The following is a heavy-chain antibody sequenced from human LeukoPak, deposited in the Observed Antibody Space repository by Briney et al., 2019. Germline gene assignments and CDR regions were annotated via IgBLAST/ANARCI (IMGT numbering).Heavy chain of an antibody. V-gene: IGHV1-8*01. CDR1: GYTFTSYD. J-gene: IGHJ6*02. CDR3: ATAATRYYYYGMDV. CDR2: MNPNSGNT. D-gene: IGHD2-15*01. Sequence: ASVKVSCKASGYTFTSYDINWVRQATGQGLEWMGWMNPNSGNTGYAQKFQGRVTMTRNTSISTAYMELSSLRSEDTAVYYCATAATRYYYYGMDVWGQGTTVTVSS.